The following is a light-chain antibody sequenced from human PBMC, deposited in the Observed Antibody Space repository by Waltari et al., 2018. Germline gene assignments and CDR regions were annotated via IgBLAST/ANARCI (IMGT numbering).Light chain of an antibody. CDR1: SSDFGSYNF. J-gene: IGLJ2*01. V-gene: IGLV2-23*02. CDR3: CSFASRIGV. Sequence: QSALTHPASVPGPPGQSITISCTETSSDFGSYNFFPWYQQHPGKAPKLIISEVTKRPSGVSNRFSGSKSGNTASLTISGLQADDEADYYCCSFASRIGVFGGGTKVTVL. CDR2: EVT.